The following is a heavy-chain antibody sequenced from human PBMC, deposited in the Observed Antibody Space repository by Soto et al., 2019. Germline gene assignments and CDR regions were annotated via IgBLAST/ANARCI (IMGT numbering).Heavy chain of an antibody. Sequence: QMQLVQSGPEVKKPGTSVKVSCKASGFTFTSSAVQWVRQARGQRLEWIGWIDVGSGNTNYAQKFQERVTITRDMSTSSADMELSSLRSEDTAVYYCAAEASGTDHYYYGMDVWGQGATVTVSS. CDR1: GFTFTSSA. CDR3: AAEASGTDHYYYGMDV. J-gene: IGHJ6*02. V-gene: IGHV1-58*01. CDR2: IDVGSGNT. D-gene: IGHD6-13*01.